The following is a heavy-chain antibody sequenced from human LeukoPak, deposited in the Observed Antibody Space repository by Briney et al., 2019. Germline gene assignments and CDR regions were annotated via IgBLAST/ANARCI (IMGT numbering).Heavy chain of an antibody. CDR2: ISSSSSYI. CDR3: ARDRAPCSSTSCYTLDSDY. J-gene: IGHJ4*02. Sequence: GRSLRLSCAASGFTFNNYGMSWVRQAPEKGLEWVSSISSSSSYIYYADSVKGRFTISRDNAKNSLYLQMNSLRAEDTAVYYCARDRAPCSSTSCYTLDSDYWGQGTLVTVSS. CDR1: GFTFNNYG. D-gene: IGHD2-2*02. V-gene: IGHV3-21*01.